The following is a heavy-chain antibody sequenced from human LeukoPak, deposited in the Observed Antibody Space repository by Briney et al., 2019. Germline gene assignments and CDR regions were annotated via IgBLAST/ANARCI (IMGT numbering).Heavy chain of an antibody. V-gene: IGHV3-53*05. CDR3: VKATSYYYDSSGYYSPFDY. CDR2: IYSGGNT. CDR1: GFTVSRNS. J-gene: IGHJ4*02. Sequence: GGSLRLSCAASGFTVSRNSMTWVRQAPGKGLEWVSGIYSGGNTNYADSVKGRFTISRDNSKNTLYLQMSSLRAEDTAVYYCVKATSYYYDSSGYYSPFDYWGQGTLVTVSS. D-gene: IGHD3-22*01.